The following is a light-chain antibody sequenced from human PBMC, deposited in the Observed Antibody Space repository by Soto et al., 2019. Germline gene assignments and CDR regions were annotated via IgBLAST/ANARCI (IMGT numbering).Light chain of an antibody. Sequence: EIVLTQSPGTLSLSPGERATLSCRARQSISSTYLAWYQKKPGQAPRLLLYGASSRATGIPDRFSGSGSGRDFTLTISRLEPEDSALYYCQQYGSSSFAFGPGTKVQIK. CDR3: QQYGSSSFA. J-gene: IGKJ3*01. CDR1: QSISSTY. V-gene: IGKV3-20*01. CDR2: GAS.